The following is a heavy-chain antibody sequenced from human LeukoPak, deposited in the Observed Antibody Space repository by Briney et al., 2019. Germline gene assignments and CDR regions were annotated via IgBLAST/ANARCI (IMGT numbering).Heavy chain of an antibody. Sequence: GGSLRLSCAASGFTFSSYWMSWVRQAPGKGLEWVANIKQDGNEKYYVDSVKGRFTISRDNAKNSLYLQMNSLRAEDTAVYYCARDPVGYSSSWYVYWGQGTLVTVSS. CDR2: IKQDGNEK. J-gene: IGHJ4*02. D-gene: IGHD6-13*01. CDR3: ARDPVGYSSSWYVY. CDR1: GFTFSSYW. V-gene: IGHV3-7*01.